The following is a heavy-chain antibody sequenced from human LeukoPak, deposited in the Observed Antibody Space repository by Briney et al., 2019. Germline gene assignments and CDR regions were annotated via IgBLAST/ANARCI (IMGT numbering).Heavy chain of an antibody. CDR1: GYTFPSYG. Sequence: ASVKVSCKASGYTFPSYGLSWVRQAPGQGLEWIGWISAYNGNTNYAQKLLGRVTMTTDASTSTAYMELRSLRSDDTAVYYCARDCDRSGYFCYWGQGTLVTVSS. CDR3: ARDCDRSGYFCY. V-gene: IGHV1-18*01. D-gene: IGHD3-22*01. J-gene: IGHJ4*02. CDR2: ISAYNGNT.